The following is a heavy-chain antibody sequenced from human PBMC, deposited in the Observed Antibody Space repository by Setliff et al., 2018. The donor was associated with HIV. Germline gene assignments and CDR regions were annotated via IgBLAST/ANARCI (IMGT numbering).Heavy chain of an antibody. Sequence: SETLSLTCTVSGASIRSDYWSWIRQPPGKGLEWIGYSHYSGSTIYSPSLTGRVTISVDTSKSQFSLRLSSVTAADTAVYYCARDRGGAAAGGYYYMDVWGKGTTVTVSS. V-gene: IGHV4-59*01. CDR2: SHYSGST. CDR3: ARDRGGAAAGGYYYMDV. CDR1: GASIRSDY. J-gene: IGHJ6*03. D-gene: IGHD6-13*01.